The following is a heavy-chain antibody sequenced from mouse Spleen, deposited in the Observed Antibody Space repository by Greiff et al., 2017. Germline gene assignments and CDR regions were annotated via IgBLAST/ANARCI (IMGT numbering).Heavy chain of an antibody. D-gene: IGHD1-1*01. CDR1: GFTFSSYA. V-gene: IGHV5-4*01. Sequence: EVQGVESGGGLVKPGGSLKLSCAASGFTFSSYAMSWVRQTPEKRLEWVATISDGGSYTYYPDNVKGRFTISRDNAKNNLYLQMSHLKSEDTAMYYCARYYGSSYVFDYWGQGTTLTVSS. CDR3: ARYYGSSYVFDY. J-gene: IGHJ2*01. CDR2: ISDGGSYT.